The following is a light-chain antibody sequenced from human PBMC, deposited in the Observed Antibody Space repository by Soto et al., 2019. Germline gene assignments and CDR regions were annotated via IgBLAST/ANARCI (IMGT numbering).Light chain of an antibody. CDR1: QSVGSS. J-gene: IGKJ5*01. CDR3: QSPVT. Sequence: EIVLTQSPPTLSLSPAERAALSCRASQSVGSSLAWYQQKRGQAPRLLLYDASTRATGIPARFSGSGSGTDFTPTISSLEPEDFSVYYCQSPVTFGQGTRLEIK. CDR2: DAS. V-gene: IGKV3-11*01.